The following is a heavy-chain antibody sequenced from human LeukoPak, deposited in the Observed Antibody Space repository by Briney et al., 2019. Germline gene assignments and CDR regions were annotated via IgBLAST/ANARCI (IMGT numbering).Heavy chain of an antibody. D-gene: IGHD2-2*02. CDR1: GYSFDSGYY. CDR2: IYYSGST. CDR3: ARLYCISTSCYTIDY. J-gene: IGHJ4*02. Sequence: PSETLSLTCTVSGYSFDSGYYWGWIRQPPGKGLEWIANIYYSGSTSYNPSLKRRVTVSIDTSKNKFSLKLYSVSAADTALDYCARLYCISTSCYTIDYWGQGTLVTVSS. V-gene: IGHV4-38-2*02.